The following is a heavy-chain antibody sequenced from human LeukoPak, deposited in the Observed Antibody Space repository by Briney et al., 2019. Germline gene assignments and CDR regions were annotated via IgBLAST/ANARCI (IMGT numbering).Heavy chain of an antibody. J-gene: IGHJ4*02. Sequence: SETLSLTCAVYGGSFSGYYWSWIRQPPGKGLEWIGEINHSGSTNYNPSLKSRVTVSVDTSKNQFSLKLSSVTAADTAVYYCARVNPGLRYFGYWGQGTLVTVSS. CDR1: GGSFSGYY. D-gene: IGHD3-9*01. CDR2: INHSGST. V-gene: IGHV4-34*01. CDR3: ARVNPGLRYFGY.